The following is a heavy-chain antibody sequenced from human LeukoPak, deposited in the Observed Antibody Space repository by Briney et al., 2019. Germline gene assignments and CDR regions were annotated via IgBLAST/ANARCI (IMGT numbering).Heavy chain of an antibody. CDR1: GYSISDGYY. CDR2: IYHSGST. Sequence: SSETLSLTCTVSGYSISDGYYWGWIRQPPGKGLEWIASIYHSGSTYYNPSLRSRVTISVDTYRDQFSLKLNSVTAADTALYYCVRPTMYSPRQWYFDLWGRGTLVTVSS. J-gene: IGHJ2*01. D-gene: IGHD4-11*01. CDR3: VRPTMYSPRQWYFDL. V-gene: IGHV4-38-2*02.